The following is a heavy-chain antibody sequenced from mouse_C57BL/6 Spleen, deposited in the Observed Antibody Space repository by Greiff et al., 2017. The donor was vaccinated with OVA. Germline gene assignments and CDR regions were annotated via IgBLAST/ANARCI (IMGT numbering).Heavy chain of an antibody. Sequence: EVQLQQSGPELVKPGASVKISCKASGYTFTDYYMNWVKQSHGKSLEWIGDINPNNGGTSYNQKFKGKATLSVDKSSSTAYMALRSLTSDDAAVYYYARQNYFDYWGQGTTLTVSS. J-gene: IGHJ2*01. CDR2: INPNNGGT. CDR3: ARQNYFDY. CDR1: GYTFTDYY. V-gene: IGHV1-26*01.